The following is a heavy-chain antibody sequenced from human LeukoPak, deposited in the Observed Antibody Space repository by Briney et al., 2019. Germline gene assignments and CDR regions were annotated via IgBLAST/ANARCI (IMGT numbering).Heavy chain of an antibody. J-gene: IGHJ3*02. D-gene: IGHD2-8*01. CDR3: ARGVRYDDAFDI. CDR1: GYPFTSYY. Sequence: ASVTVSCKASGYPFTSYYINWVRLAPGHGLEWMGWISAYNGNTNYAQKLQGRVTMTTDTSTSTAYMELRSLRSDDTAVYYCARGVRYDDAFDIWGRGTMVTVSS. V-gene: IGHV1-18*01. CDR2: ISAYNGNT.